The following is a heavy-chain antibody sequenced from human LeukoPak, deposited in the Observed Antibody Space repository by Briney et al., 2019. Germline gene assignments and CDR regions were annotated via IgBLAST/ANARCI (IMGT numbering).Heavy chain of an antibody. J-gene: IGHJ4*02. D-gene: IGHD3-10*01. Sequence: SETLSLTCTVSGGSISSYYWSWIRQPPGKGLEWVGYIYYSGSTNYNPSLKSRVTISVDTSKNQFSLKLSSVTAADTAVYYCARLRRGFYFDYWGQGTLVTVSS. CDR2: IYYSGST. V-gene: IGHV4-59*08. CDR3: ARLRRGFYFDY. CDR1: GGSISSYY.